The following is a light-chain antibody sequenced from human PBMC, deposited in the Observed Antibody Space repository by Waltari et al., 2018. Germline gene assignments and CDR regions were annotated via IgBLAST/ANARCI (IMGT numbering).Light chain of an antibody. V-gene: IGKV3-20*01. CDR2: NTS. CDR3: QNYVRLPAT. Sequence: EIVLTQSPGTLSLSPGERATLPCRASQSVARALAWYQQKPGQPPRLLIYNTSTRATGVPDRFSGGGSGTDFSLTISRLEPEDFAVYYCQNYVRLPATFGQGTKVEIK. CDR1: QSVARA. J-gene: IGKJ1*01.